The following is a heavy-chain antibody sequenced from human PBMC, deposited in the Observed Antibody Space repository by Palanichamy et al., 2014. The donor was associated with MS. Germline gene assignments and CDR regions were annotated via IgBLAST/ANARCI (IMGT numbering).Heavy chain of an antibody. J-gene: IGHJ3*02. V-gene: IGHV3-7*01. D-gene: IGHD4-17*01. Sequence: EVQVVESGGGLVQPGGSLRLSCAASGFTFSNYWMSWVRQTPGKGLEWVANINQDGSGKYYVDSVKGRFTISRDNAKASLNLQMNSLRVEDTAVYHCARISPATVTSWWAFDIWGQGTMVTVSS. CDR1: GFTFSNYW. CDR2: INQDGSGK. CDR3: ARISPATVTSWWAFDI.